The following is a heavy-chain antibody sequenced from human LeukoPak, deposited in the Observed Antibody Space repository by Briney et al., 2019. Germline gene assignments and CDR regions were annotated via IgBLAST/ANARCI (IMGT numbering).Heavy chain of an antibody. J-gene: IGHJ3*02. V-gene: IGHV3-21*01. CDR3: ARDRAPTYYYDSSGYYHDAFDI. CDR2: ISSSSGYI. CDR1: GFTVSSNY. Sequence: GGSLRLSCAASGFTVSSNYMSWVRQAPGKGLEWVSSISSSSGYIYYADSVKGRFTISRDNAKNSLYLQMNSLRAEDTAVYYCARDRAPTYYYDSSGYYHDAFDIWGQGTMVTVSS. D-gene: IGHD3-22*01.